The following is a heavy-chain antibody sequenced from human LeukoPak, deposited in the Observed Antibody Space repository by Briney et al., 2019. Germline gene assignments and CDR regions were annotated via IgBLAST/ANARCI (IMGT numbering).Heavy chain of an antibody. CDR1: GFTFSSYA. CDR3: AKGGSSWFTTYFDY. D-gene: IGHD6-13*01. CDR2: ISWNSGSI. J-gene: IGHJ4*02. Sequence: PGGSLRLSCAASGFTFSSYAMSWVRQAPGKGLEWVSGISWNSGSIGYADSVKGRFTISRDNAKNSLYLQMNSLRAEDMALYYCAKGGSSWFTTYFDYWGQGTLVTVSS. V-gene: IGHV3-9*03.